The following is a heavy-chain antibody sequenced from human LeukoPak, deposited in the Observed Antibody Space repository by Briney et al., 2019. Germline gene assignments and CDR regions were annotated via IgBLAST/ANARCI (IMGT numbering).Heavy chain of an antibody. CDR2: INPRGGST. CDR3: ARTVQLERRWWNYYYYYYMDV. CDR1: GYTFTMYY. D-gene: IGHD1-1*01. V-gene: IGHV1-46*01. Sequence: GASVKVSFMASGYTFTMYYMHWVRQAPGQGLEWMGLINPRGGSTSYAQKFQGRVTMTRDMSTSTDYMELSRMRSEDTAVYYCARTVQLERRWWNYYYYYYMDVWGKGTTVTISS. J-gene: IGHJ6*03.